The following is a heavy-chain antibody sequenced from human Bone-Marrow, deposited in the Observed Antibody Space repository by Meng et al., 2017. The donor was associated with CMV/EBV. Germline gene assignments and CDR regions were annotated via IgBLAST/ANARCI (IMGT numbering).Heavy chain of an antibody. J-gene: IGHJ4*02. Sequence: ASVKVSCKAYAYTFTSYGISWVRQAPGQGLEWMGWISTYNGDTSYAQKLQGRVTMTTDTSTRTAYMELRSLRSDDTAVYYCASGRYCSSTSCYFDYWGQGTLVTVSS. CDR1: AYTFTSYG. CDR2: ISTYNGDT. D-gene: IGHD2-2*01. CDR3: ASGRYCSSTSCYFDY. V-gene: IGHV1-18*01.